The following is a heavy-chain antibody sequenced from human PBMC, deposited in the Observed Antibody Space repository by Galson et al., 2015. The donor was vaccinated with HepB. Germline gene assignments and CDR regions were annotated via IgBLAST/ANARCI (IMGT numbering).Heavy chain of an antibody. CDR3: ARRPRLGSGSYYFDY. J-gene: IGHJ4*02. CDR2: IYWDDDK. Sequence: PALVKPTQTLTLTCTFSGFSLSSSGVGVGWIRQPPGKALEWLGIIYWDDDKRYSPSLQSRLAITKDTSKNQVVLALTNMDPVDTATYYCARRPRLGSGSYYFDYWGQGTLVTVSS. V-gene: IGHV2-5*02. D-gene: IGHD1-26*01. CDR1: GFSLSSSGVG.